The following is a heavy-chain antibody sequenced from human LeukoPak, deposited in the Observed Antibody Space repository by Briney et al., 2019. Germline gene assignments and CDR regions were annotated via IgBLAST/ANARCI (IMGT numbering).Heavy chain of an antibody. D-gene: IGHD4-4*01. V-gene: IGHV4-59*08. CDR3: ARHGPYDYRNYYGRDV. J-gene: IGHJ6*02. Sequence: SETLSLTCTVSGGSISSYYWSWIRQPPGKGLEWIGYIYYSGSTNYNPSLKSRVTISVDTSKNQFSLKLSSVTAADTAVYYCARHGPYDYRNYYGRDVGGQGTTVTVSS. CDR1: GGSISSYY. CDR2: IYYSGST.